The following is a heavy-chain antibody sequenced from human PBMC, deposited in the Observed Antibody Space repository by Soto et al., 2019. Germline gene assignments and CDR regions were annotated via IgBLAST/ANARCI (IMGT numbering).Heavy chain of an antibody. Sequence: EVQLVESGGGLVQPGGSLRLSCVASGFTFSSHDMHWVRQATGKGLEWVSAITTAADTYYPGSVKGRFTISRENAKNSLYLQMTSPRAEDTAVYYCARVQYDAYDIWGQGTMVTVSS. D-gene: IGHD4-4*01. V-gene: IGHV3-13*01. CDR1: GFTFSSHD. CDR3: ARVQYDAYDI. CDR2: ITTAADT. J-gene: IGHJ3*02.